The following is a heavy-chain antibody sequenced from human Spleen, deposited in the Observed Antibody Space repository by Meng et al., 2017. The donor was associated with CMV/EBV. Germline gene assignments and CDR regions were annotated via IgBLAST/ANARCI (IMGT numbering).Heavy chain of an antibody. CDR1: GGSISSYY. CDR3: ARAFSGSYSYYYYYGMDV. D-gene: IGHD1-26*01. CDR2: IYYSGST. V-gene: IGHV4-59*01. J-gene: IGHJ6*02. Sequence: SETLSLTCTVSGGSISSYYWSWIRQPPGKGLEWIGYIYYSGSTNYNPPLKSRVTISVDTSKNQFSLKLSSVTAADTAVYYCARAFSGSYSYYYYYGMDVWGQGTTVTVSS.